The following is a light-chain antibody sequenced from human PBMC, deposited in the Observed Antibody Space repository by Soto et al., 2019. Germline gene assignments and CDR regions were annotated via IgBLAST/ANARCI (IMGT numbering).Light chain of an antibody. J-gene: IGKJ5*01. Sequence: DIQMTQSPSSLYASVGDRVTITCRASQSISSYLNWYQQKPGKAPKLLIYAASSLQSGVPSRFSGSVSVTDFTLTILSLQPEDFATYYLQQSYRTPITFVQETRLEIQ. V-gene: IGKV1-39*01. CDR3: QQSYRTPIT. CDR2: AAS. CDR1: QSISSY.